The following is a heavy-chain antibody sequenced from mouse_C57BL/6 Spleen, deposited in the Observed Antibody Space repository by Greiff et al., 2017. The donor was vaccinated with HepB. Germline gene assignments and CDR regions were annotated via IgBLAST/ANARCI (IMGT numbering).Heavy chain of an antibody. CDR3: ARDPFCTTVVAPFAY. CDR2: ISDGGSYT. Sequence: EVMLVESGGGLVKPGGSLKLSCAASGFTFSSYAMSWVRQTPEKRLEWVATISDGGSYTYYPDNVKGRFTISRDNAKNNLYLQMSHLKSEDTAMYYCARDPFCTTVVAPFAYWGQGTLVTVSA. CDR1: GFTFSSYA. D-gene: IGHD1-1*01. J-gene: IGHJ3*01. V-gene: IGHV5-4*01.